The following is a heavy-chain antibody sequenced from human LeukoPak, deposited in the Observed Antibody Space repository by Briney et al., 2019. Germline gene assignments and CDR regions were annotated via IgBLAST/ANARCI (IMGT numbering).Heavy chain of an antibody. CDR1: GFTFSSHA. V-gene: IGHV3-23*01. CDR2: LRNSGSTP. D-gene: IGHD1-26*01. Sequence: PGGSLRLSCGASGFTFSSHAMTWVRQAPGKGLEWVSGLRNSGSTPYYADSVKGRFTVSRDNSQNTLYLQMNSLRAEDTAVYYCAKTGGATNFGPLDPWGQGTLVHVSS. J-gene: IGHJ5*02. CDR3: AKTGGATNFGPLDP.